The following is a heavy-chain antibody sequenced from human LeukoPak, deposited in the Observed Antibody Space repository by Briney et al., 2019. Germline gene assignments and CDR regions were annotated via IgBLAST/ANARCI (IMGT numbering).Heavy chain of an antibody. V-gene: IGHV3-7*03. J-gene: IGHJ4*02. CDR3: ATTLRGGGAPDY. D-gene: IGHD3-16*01. CDR2: IKGDGREK. CDR1: GFTFSNYW. Sequence: GGALMLFCAASGFTFSNYWLNWVRQAPGEGVEGVAKIKGDGREKYYVDAVKGGFTISGDKAKNSLWLQMNSLRAEDTAVYYCATTLRGGGAPDYCGQGPLVTVSS.